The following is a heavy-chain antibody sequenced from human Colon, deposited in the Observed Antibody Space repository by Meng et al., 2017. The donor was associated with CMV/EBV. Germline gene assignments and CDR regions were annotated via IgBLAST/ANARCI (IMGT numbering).Heavy chain of an antibody. D-gene: IGHD4/OR15-4a*01. V-gene: IGHV3-21*01. CDR2: VSSSSAFI. CDR3: ARGADLDF. J-gene: IGHJ4*02. Sequence: GESLKISCAASGFTFETYSMHWVRQAPGRGLEWVASVSSSSAFIYYVDSLKGRFTISRDSAKNSLFLQMNSLRAEDTAVYYCARGADLDFWGQGTLVTVSS. CDR1: GFTFETYS.